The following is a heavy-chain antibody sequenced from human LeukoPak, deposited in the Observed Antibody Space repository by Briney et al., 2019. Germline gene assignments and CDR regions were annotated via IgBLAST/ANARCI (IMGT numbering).Heavy chain of an antibody. D-gene: IGHD6-13*01. V-gene: IGHV4-34*01. CDR2: INHSGST. CDR1: GGSISSYY. CDR3: ARSDSSPPSFDY. Sequence: SETLSLTCTVSGGSISSYYWSWIRQPPGKGLEWIGEINHSGSTNYNPSLKSRVTISVDTSKNQFSLKLSSVTAADTAVYYCARSDSSPPSFDYWGQGTLVTVSS. J-gene: IGHJ4*02.